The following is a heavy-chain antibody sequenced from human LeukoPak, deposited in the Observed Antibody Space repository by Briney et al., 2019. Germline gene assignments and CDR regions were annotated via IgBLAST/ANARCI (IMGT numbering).Heavy chain of an antibody. V-gene: IGHV4-61*02. CDR1: GGSISSGSYY. CDR2: IYTSGST. J-gene: IGHJ4*02. Sequence: PSETLSLTCTVSGGSISSGSYYWSWIRQPAGKGLEWIGRIYTSGSTNYNPSLKSRVTISVDTSKNQFSLKLSSVTAADTAVYYCARDGPSVYFDYWGQGTLVTVSS. CDR3: ARDGPSVYFDY.